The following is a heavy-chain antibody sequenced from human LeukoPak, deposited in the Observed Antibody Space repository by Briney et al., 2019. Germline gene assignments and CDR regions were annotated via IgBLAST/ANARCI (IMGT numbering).Heavy chain of an antibody. CDR3: ARVRGGDYYDY. J-gene: IGHJ4*02. Sequence: GGSLRLSCAASGFTVSSYYMSWVRQAPGKGLEWVSVIYSGGSTYYADSVKGRFTISRDNSKNTLYLQMNSLRADDTAVYYCARVRGGDYYDYWGQGTQVTVSS. D-gene: IGHD4-17*01. V-gene: IGHV3-66*01. CDR1: GFTVSSYY. CDR2: IYSGGST.